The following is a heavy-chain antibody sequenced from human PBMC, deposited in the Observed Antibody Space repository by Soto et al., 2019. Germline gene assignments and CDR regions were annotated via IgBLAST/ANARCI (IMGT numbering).Heavy chain of an antibody. Sequence: PGGSLRLSCAASGFTFSSSGMNWVRQAPVKGLEWVSFISDSGRNTYYADSVKGRFTISRDNSKNTLYLQMNSLRAEDTAVYYCAKAQGSGWSDSLFESWGQGTLVTVSS. CDR2: ISDSGRNT. CDR3: AKAQGSGWSDSLFES. D-gene: IGHD6-19*01. V-gene: IGHV3-23*01. CDR1: GFTFSSSG. J-gene: IGHJ4*02.